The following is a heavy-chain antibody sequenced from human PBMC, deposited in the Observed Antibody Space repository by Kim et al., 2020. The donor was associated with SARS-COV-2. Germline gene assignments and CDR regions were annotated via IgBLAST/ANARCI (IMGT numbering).Heavy chain of an antibody. V-gene: IGHV1-18*01. CDR1: GYTFTSYG. CDR2: ISAYNGNT. J-gene: IGHJ4*02. CDR3: ARGFHPGEDYYGSGSYYPTGDY. D-gene: IGHD3-10*01. Sequence: ASVKVSCKASGYTFTSYGISWVRQAPGQGLEWMGWISAYNGNTNYAQKLQGRVTMTTDTSTSTAYMELRSLRSDDTAVYYCARGFHPGEDYYGSGSYYPTGDYWGQGTLVTVSS.